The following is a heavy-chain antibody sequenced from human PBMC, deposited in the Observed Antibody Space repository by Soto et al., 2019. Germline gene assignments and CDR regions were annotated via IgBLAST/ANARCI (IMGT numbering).Heavy chain of an antibody. CDR1: GFTFSSYG. CDR3: ARRGPGTYFDY. V-gene: IGHV3-23*01. D-gene: IGHD6-13*01. J-gene: IGHJ4*02. CDR2: VSGSGGST. Sequence: EVQLLESGGGLVQPGGSLRLSCAASGFTFSSYGMRWVRQAPGKGLEWVSAVSGSGGSTYYADSVKGRFTISRDNSKNTLYLQMNSLRAEDTAVYYCARRGPGTYFDYWGQGTLVTVSS.